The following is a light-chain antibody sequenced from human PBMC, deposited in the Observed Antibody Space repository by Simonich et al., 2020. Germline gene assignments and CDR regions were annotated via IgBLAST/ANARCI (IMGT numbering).Light chain of an antibody. CDR2: WAS. CDR1: QSFLYSSNNKNY. V-gene: IGKV4-1*01. Sequence: EIVMTQSPDSLAVSLVERATINCKSSQSFLYSSNNKNYLAWYQKKPGQPPKLIIYWASTRESGVPDRFSGSGSGTDFTLTISSLQAEDVAVYYCQQYYSTPQTFGQGTKVEIK. J-gene: IGKJ1*01. CDR3: QQYYSTPQT.